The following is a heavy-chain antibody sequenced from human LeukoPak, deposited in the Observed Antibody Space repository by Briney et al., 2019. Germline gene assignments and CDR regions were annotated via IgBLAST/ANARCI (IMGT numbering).Heavy chain of an antibody. CDR3: ARDHGLTYYYDSSGYYHYFDY. CDR1: GFTFSSYS. D-gene: IGHD3-22*01. CDR2: ISSSSSTI. Sequence: GGSLRLSCAASGFTFSSYSMNWVRQAPGKGLEWVSYISSSSSTIYYADSVKGRFTISRDNAKNSLYLQMNSLRDEDTAVYYCARDHGLTYYYDSSGYYHYFDYWAREPWSPSPQ. V-gene: IGHV3-48*02. J-gene: IGHJ4*02.